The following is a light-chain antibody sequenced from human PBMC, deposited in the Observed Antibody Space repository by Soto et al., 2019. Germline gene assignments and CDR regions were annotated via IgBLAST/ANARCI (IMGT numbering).Light chain of an antibody. CDR2: DAF. CDR3: QQYDEWPLT. Sequence: EKVMTQSPATLSVSPGERATLSCRASQNVKTMLAWYQQKPGQAPRLLIYDAFTRATGIPARFSGSASGTDFTLTISSLQSEDFAVYYCQQYDEWPLTFGGGTKVEIK. J-gene: IGKJ4*01. CDR1: QNVKTM. V-gene: IGKV3-15*01.